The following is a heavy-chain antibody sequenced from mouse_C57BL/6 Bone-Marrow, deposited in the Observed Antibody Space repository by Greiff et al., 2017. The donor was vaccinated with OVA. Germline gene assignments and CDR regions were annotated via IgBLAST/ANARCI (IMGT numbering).Heavy chain of an antibody. Sequence: VQLQESGAELVRPGTSVKVSCKASGYAFTNYLIEWVKQRPGQGLEWIGVISPGSGGTNYNEKFKGKATLTADKYSSTAYMQLSSLTSEDSAVYFCARRGNWDVRYFDVWGTGTTVTVSS. V-gene: IGHV1-54*01. J-gene: IGHJ1*03. CDR3: ARRGNWDVRYFDV. D-gene: IGHD4-1*01. CDR1: GYAFTNYL. CDR2: ISPGSGGT.